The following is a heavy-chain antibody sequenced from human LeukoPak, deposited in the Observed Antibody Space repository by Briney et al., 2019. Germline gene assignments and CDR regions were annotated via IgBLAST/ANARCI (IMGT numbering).Heavy chain of an antibody. Sequence: ASVTDSFKTSGYTFTIYGISWVRPAPGREGAWMGWISDYNGNTKYAQKFQDRVTLTTNISTTTVYLEMRSLKSDDTAVYYCARPKWNFGDGYLQHWGQGTLVTVSP. V-gene: IGHV1-18*01. CDR1: GYTFTIYG. CDR2: ISDYNGNT. J-gene: IGHJ1*01. CDR3: ARPKWNFGDGYLQH. D-gene: IGHD3-10*01.